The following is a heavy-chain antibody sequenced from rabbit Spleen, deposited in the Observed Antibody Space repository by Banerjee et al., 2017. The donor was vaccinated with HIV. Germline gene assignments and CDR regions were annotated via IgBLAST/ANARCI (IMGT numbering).Heavy chain of an antibody. D-gene: IGHD7-1*01. V-gene: IGHV1S7*01. CDR2: IVPIFGVT. CDR3: VREAGYAGYPVANL. J-gene: IGHJ4*01. CDR1: GFSFSSGYD. Sequence: QLVESGGGLVKPGASLTLTCKASGFSFSSGYDMCWVRQAPGKGLEWVGYIVPIFGVTYFATWVNGRFTISSHNAQNTLYLQLNSLTAADTATYFCVREAGYAGYPVANLWGQGTLVTVS.